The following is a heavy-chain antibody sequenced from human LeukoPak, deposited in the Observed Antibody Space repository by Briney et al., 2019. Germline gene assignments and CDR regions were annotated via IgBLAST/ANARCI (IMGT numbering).Heavy chain of an antibody. CDR2: ISGDGVST. CDR3: AKESGKFDY. Sequence: GGSLRLTCLASGLLIADFAMHWVRQAPGRGLEWVSLISGDGVSTFYADSVKGRFSISRDNSKNSLYLEMNSLRTEDAAMYYCAKESGKFDYWGQGTPVAVSS. CDR1: GLLIADFA. V-gene: IGHV3-43*02. J-gene: IGHJ4*02.